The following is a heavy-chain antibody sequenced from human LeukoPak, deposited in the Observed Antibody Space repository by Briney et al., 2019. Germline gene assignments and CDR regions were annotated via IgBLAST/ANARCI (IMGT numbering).Heavy chain of an antibody. J-gene: IGHJ4*02. CDR3: ARDYCSGGSCYSFDY. V-gene: IGHV3-30-3*01. Sequence: GGSLRLSCAASGYTFSSYAMHWVRQAPDKGLEWVAVISYDGSNKYYADSVKGRFTISRDNSKNTLYLQMNSLRAEDTAVYCCARDYCSGGSCYSFDYWGQGTLVTVSS. CDR2: ISYDGSNK. D-gene: IGHD2-15*01. CDR1: GYTFSSYA.